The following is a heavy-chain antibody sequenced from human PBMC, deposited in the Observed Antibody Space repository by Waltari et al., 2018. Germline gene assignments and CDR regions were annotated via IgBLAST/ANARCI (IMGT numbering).Heavy chain of an antibody. CDR2: TDRIFGTT. CDR1: GGTFSSYA. CDR3: AVPGRAVVPKGADACDI. V-gene: IGHV1-69*06. Sequence: QVQLVQSGAEVKKPGSSVKVSCKASGGTFSSYAISWVRQAPGQGLEWMGGTDRIFGTTNYAQKFQGRGTITGDKATSPAYMGRSRLAAEDPALYYCAVPGRAVVPKGADACDIWGQGTMVTVSS. J-gene: IGHJ3*02. D-gene: IGHD6-19*01.